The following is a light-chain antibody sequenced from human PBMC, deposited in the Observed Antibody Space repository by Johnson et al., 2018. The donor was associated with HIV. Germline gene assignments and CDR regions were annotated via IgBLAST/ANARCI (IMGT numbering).Light chain of an antibody. V-gene: IGLV1-51*01. J-gene: IGLJ1*01. CDR2: DNN. Sequence: QSVLTQPPSVSAAPGQTVTISCSGSSSNVGSSFVSWYRQVPGTAPKLLIYDNNKRPSGIPGRFSGSKSGPSATLGITGLPTGDEADYYCGTWDSSLTSYVFGAGTKVTVL. CDR3: GTWDSSLTSYV. CDR1: SSNVGSSF.